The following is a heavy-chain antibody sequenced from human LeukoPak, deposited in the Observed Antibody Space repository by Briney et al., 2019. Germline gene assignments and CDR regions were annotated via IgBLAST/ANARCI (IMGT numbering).Heavy chain of an antibody. CDR2: TSYRTKWNN. J-gene: IGHJ4*02. CDR3: ARASIADSWNYGGLDY. D-gene: IGHD1-7*01. V-gene: IGHV6-1*01. CDR1: GDSVSSESVS. Sequence: QTPSLSSAISGDSVSSESVSWNWIRQSPLNGLEWLGRTSYRTKWNNDYAEFVKSRIIFNADTSRNHFSLQLNSVTPEDTAVYYCARASIADSWNYGGLDYWAQGTLVTVSS.